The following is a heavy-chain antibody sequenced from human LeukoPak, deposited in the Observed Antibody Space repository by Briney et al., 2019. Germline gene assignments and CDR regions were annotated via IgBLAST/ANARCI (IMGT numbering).Heavy chain of an antibody. Sequence: GGSLSLSCSASGFTFSSYAMHWVSQAPGKGLEYVSAISSNGGSTYYADSVKGRFTISRDNSENTLYLQMSSLRAEDTAVYYCVRTTVTTLADYFDYWGQGTLVTVSS. CDR3: VRTTVTTLADYFDY. CDR2: ISSNGGST. J-gene: IGHJ4*02. CDR1: GFTFSSYA. D-gene: IGHD4-17*01. V-gene: IGHV3-64D*09.